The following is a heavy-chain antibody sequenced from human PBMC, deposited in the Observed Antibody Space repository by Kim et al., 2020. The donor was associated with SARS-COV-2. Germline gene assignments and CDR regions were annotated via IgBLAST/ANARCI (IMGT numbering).Heavy chain of an antibody. CDR1: GFTFSSYA. CDR2: VRDTGDST. V-gene: IGHV3-23*01. D-gene: IGHD3-10*01. CDR3: AKGQGGYGLGGYDY. J-gene: IGHJ4*01. Sequence: GGSLRLSCAASGFTFSSYAMSWVRQAPGKGLEWVSVVRDTGDSTSYADSVKGRFTISRDNSKNTLYLQMNSLRAEDTAVYFCAKGQGGYGLGGYDYWG.